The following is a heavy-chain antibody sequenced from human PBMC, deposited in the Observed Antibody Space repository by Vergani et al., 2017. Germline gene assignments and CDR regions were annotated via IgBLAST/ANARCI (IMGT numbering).Heavy chain of an antibody. V-gene: IGHV3-23*01. D-gene: IGHD6-19*01. J-gene: IGHJ3*02. CDR2: ISSDGGST. Sequence: EVQLLESGGGLVQPGGSLRLSCAASGFTFSTYAMTWVRQAPGKGLEWVSTISSDGGSTYYADSVKGRFTISRDNSKNTLSLQMNSLRPEDTAVYYCAKVGRSEVAGTFGAFDIWGQGTMVTVSS. CDR1: GFTFSTYA. CDR3: AKVGRSEVAGTFGAFDI.